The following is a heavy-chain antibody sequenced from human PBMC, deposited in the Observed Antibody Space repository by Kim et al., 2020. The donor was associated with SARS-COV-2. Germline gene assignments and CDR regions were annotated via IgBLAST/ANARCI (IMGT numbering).Heavy chain of an antibody. CDR2: IYSGGST. V-gene: IGHV3-66*01. CDR3: GRDGSDDYGDLNYGMDV. CDR1: GFTVSSNY. J-gene: IGHJ6*02. D-gene: IGHD4-17*01. Sequence: GGSLRLSCAASGFTVSSNYMSWVRQAPGKGLEWVSVIYSGGSTYYADSVKGRFTISRDNSKNTLYLQMNSLRAEDTAGYYCGRDGSDDYGDLNYGMDVWGQGTTVTVSS.